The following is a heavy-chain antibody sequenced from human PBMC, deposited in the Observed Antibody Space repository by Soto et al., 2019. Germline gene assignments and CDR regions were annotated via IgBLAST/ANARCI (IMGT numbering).Heavy chain of an antibody. CDR2: MYYSAMT. V-gene: IGHV4-59*08. CDR3: ARHLFDSWKGYPYYYYMDV. J-gene: IGHJ6*03. D-gene: IGHD3-3*01. CDR1: GGSIRSHN. Sequence: QVQLQESGQGLVKPSEILSLTCSVPGGSIRSHNWSWIRQPPGKGLEWIGCMYYSAMTEYNPSLKSQVTISADTSNNQVSLKLSSVSAADTAVYYGARHLFDSWKGYPYYYYMDVWGKGTAVTVSS.